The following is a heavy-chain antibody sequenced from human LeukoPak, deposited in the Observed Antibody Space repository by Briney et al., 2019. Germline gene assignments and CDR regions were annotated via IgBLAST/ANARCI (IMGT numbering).Heavy chain of an antibody. CDR2: IYYSGST. V-gene: IGHV4-59*08. D-gene: IGHD1-26*01. Sequence: SETLPLTCTVSGGSISSYYWNWIRQPPGKGLEWIGYIYYSGSTNYNPSLKSRVTISVDTSKNQFSLKLSSVTAADTAVYYCARRSGSYQAYYFDYWGQGTLVTVSS. CDR3: ARRSGSYQAYYFDY. CDR1: GGSISSYY. J-gene: IGHJ4*02.